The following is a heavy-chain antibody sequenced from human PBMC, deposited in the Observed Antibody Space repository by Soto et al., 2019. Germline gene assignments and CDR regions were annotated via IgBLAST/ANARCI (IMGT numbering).Heavy chain of an antibody. Sequence: GGSLRLSCAASGFTFSSYAMSWVRQAPGKGLEWVSAISGSGGSTYYADSVKGRLTIYRDNSKNPLDLQMNSLRAADTAVYYCAKAPSSWYCYYGMDVWGQGTTVTGSS. V-gene: IGHV3-23*01. D-gene: IGHD6-13*01. CDR1: GFTFSSYA. CDR2: ISGSGGST. J-gene: IGHJ6*02. CDR3: AKAPSSWYCYYGMDV.